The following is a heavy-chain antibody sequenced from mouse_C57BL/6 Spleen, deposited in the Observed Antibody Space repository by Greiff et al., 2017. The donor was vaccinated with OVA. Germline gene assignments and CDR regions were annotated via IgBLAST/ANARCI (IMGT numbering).Heavy chain of an antibody. CDR3: ARSRITTDYFDY. CDR2: IYPGDGDT. V-gene: IGHV1-82*01. Sequence: QVQLKQSGPELVKPGASVKISCKASGYAFSSSWMNWVKQRPGKGLEWIGRIYPGDGDTNYNGKFKGKATLTADKSSSTAYMQLSSLTSEDSAVYVCARSRITTDYFDYWGQGTTRTVSS. J-gene: IGHJ2*01. CDR1: GYAFSSSW. D-gene: IGHD1-1*01.